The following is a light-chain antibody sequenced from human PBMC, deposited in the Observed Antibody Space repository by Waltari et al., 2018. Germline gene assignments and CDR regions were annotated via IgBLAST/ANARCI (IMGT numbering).Light chain of an antibody. J-gene: IGKJ2*01. V-gene: IGKV1-39*01. Sequence: DIEMTQSPSSLSASVGDRVTIPCRASQSISRYLNWYQQKPGKAPKLLIYAASSLQSGVPSRFSSSGSGTDFTLTISSLQPDDFATYSCQQIYSTPPTFGQGTKLEIK. CDR3: QQIYSTPPT. CDR2: AAS. CDR1: QSISRY.